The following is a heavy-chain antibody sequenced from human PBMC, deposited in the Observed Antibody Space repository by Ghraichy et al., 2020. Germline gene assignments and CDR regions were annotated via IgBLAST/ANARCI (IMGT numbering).Heavy chain of an antibody. V-gene: IGHV3-7*01. Sequence: GGSLRLSCAASGFTFSGYWMSWVRQAQGKGLEWVANIKQDGSEKYYVDSVKGRFTISRDNAENSLFLQMNSLRAEDTALYYCSRYPPDYWGQGTLVTVSS. J-gene: IGHJ4*02. CDR1: GFTFSGYW. CDR3: SRYPPDY. CDR2: IKQDGSEK.